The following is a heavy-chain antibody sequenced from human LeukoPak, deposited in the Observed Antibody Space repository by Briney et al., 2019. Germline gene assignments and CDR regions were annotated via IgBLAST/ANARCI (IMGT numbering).Heavy chain of an antibody. CDR3: AELGITMIGGV. CDR1: GFTFSTYS. Sequence: GGSLRLSCAASGFTFSTYSMNWVRQAPGKGLEWVSAISGSGGSTYYADSVKGRFTISRDNAKNSLYLQMNSLRAEDTAVYYCAELGITMIGGVWGKGTTVTISS. D-gene: IGHD3-10*02. CDR2: ISGSGGST. J-gene: IGHJ6*04. V-gene: IGHV3-23*01.